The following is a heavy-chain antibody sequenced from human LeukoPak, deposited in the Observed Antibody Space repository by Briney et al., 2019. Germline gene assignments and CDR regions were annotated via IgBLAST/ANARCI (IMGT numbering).Heavy chain of an antibody. V-gene: IGHV1-69*05. Sequence: ASVKVSCKASGYTFTHYGVSWVRQAPGQGLEWMGGIIPIFGTTNYAQKFQGRVTITTDESTSTAYMELSSLRSEDTAVYYCARGWLEPNWGQGTLVTVSS. J-gene: IGHJ4*02. CDR3: ARGWLEPN. D-gene: IGHD6-19*01. CDR1: GYTFTHYG. CDR2: IIPIFGTT.